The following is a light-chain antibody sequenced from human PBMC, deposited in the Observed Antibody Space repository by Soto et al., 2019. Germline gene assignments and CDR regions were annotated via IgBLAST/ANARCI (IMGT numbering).Light chain of an antibody. CDR3: SAWDNSLNGYV. CDR1: TSNIGSNT. J-gene: IGLJ1*01. V-gene: IGLV1-44*01. CDR2: TAG. Sequence: QSVLTQPPSASSTPGQTVTISCSGSTSNIGSNTVAWYQHLPGTAPPRLIFTAGQRPSGVPGRFSGSKSGTSASLAISGLQSEDEGDYYCSAWDNSLNGYVFGPGTKVTVL.